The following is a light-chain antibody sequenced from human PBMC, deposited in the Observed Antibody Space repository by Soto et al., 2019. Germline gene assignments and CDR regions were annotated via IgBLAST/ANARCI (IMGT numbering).Light chain of an antibody. V-gene: IGKV3-15*01. J-gene: IGKJ1*01. CDR2: GAS. CDR3: QQYNNWPGT. Sequence: EIVMTQSPATLSVSPGERATLSCRASQSVSSNLAWYQQKPGQAPRLLIYGASTRATGIPARFSGSGSGTEFTLTISSLQYEDIADYYCQQYNNWPGTFGQGTKVEIK. CDR1: QSVSSN.